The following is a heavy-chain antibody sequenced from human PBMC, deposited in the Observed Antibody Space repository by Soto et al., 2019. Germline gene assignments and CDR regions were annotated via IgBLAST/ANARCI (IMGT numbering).Heavy chain of an antibody. Sequence: PLETLSLTCTVSGGSISIYYWSWIRQPAGKGLEWIGRIYTSGSTNYNPSLKSRVTMSVDTSKNQFSLKLSSVTAADTAVYYCARDTDYGDYTNWFDPWGQGTLVTVSS. D-gene: IGHD4-17*01. CDR1: GGSISIYY. V-gene: IGHV4-4*07. CDR3: ARDTDYGDYTNWFDP. J-gene: IGHJ5*02. CDR2: IYTSGST.